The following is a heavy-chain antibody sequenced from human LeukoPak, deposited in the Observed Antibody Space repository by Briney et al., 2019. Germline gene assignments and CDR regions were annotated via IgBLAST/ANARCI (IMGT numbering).Heavy chain of an antibody. CDR1: GGSISSYY. J-gene: IGHJ6*03. CDR2: IYSSGST. Sequence: SETLSLTCTISGGSISSYYWSWIRQPAGKGLEWIGRIYSSGSTNYYPSLKSRVTMSVDTSQNQFSLKVSSVTAADTAVYYCARGYNWASPTRNFYYMDDWAKGTTVTVSS. V-gene: IGHV4-4*07. D-gene: IGHD1-20*01. CDR3: ARGYNWASPTRNFYYMDD.